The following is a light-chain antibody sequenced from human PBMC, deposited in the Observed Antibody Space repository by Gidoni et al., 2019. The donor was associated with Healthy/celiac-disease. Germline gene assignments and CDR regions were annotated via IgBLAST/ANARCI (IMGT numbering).Light chain of an antibody. J-gene: IGKJ3*01. CDR2: DAS. CDR1: QSFSSY. V-gene: IGKV3-11*01. Sequence: EILLTQSPSTLSLSPGERATLSCRASQSFSSYLAWYQQKPGQAPRLLIYDASNRATGIPARFSGSGSGTDFTLTISSLEPEDFAVYYCQQRSNWPPFTVXPXTKVDIK. CDR3: QQRSNWPPFT.